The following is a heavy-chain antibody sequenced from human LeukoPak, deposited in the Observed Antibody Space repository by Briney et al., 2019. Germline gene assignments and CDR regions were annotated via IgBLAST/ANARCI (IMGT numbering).Heavy chain of an antibody. Sequence: SSGTLSLTCAVSGYSISSGYYWGWIRQPPGKGLEWIGSIYHSGSTYYNPSLKSRVTISVDTSKNQFSLKLSSVTAADTAVYYCARRRYSTYEGYCFDYWGQGTLVTVSS. CDR3: ARRRYSTYEGYCFDY. CDR2: IYHSGST. J-gene: IGHJ4*02. D-gene: IGHD4-11*01. V-gene: IGHV4-38-2*01. CDR1: GYSISSGYY.